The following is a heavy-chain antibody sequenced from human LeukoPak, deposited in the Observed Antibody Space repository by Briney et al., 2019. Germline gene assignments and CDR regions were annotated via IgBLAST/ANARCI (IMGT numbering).Heavy chain of an antibody. D-gene: IGHD2-15*01. CDR3: ARSHTQKEFCGGGRCYPTVWWFDP. J-gene: IGHJ5*02. V-gene: IGHV1-8*01. Sequence: ASMKVSCKASGYTFINSDINWVRQAPGQGLEWMAWIDPKNGNRGYAQNFQGRVTMTTDISINTAYLELSSLRSEDTAVYYCARSHTQKEFCGGGRCYPTVWWFDPWGQGTLVTVSS. CDR1: GYTFINSD. CDR2: IDPKNGNR.